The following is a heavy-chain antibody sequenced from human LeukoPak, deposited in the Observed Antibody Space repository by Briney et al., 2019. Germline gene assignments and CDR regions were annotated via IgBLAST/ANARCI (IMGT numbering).Heavy chain of an antibody. Sequence: SETLSLTCTVSGGSISTYYWSWIRQPAGKGLEWIGRIYTSGSTNYNPSLKSRVTMSVDTSKNQFSLKQNSVTAADTAVYYCARSLSSGWFPFDYWGQGTLVTVSS. V-gene: IGHV4-4*07. CDR1: GGSISTYY. J-gene: IGHJ4*02. D-gene: IGHD6-19*01. CDR2: IYTSGST. CDR3: ARSLSSGWFPFDY.